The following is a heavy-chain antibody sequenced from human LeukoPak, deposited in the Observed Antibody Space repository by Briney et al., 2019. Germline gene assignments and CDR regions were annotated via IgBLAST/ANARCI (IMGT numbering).Heavy chain of an antibody. CDR2: IYYSGST. Sequence: PSETLSLTCTVSGGSISSYYWSWIRQPPGKGLEWIGYIYYSGSTNYNPSLKSRVTISVDTSKNQFSLKLSSVTAADTAVYYCARNIAAQSDAFDIWGQGTMVTVSS. D-gene: IGHD6-13*01. V-gene: IGHV4-59*01. CDR1: GGSISSYY. J-gene: IGHJ3*02. CDR3: ARNIAAQSDAFDI.